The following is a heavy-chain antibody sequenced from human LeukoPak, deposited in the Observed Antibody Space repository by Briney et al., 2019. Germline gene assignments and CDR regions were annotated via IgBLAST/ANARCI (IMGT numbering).Heavy chain of an antibody. CDR3: ARGKNNDHLAWFDP. CDR1: GGSISSDD. J-gene: IGHJ5*02. D-gene: IGHD2-8*01. CDR2: IYYSGGT. V-gene: IGHV4-59*01. Sequence: SETLSLTCAAPGGSISSDDWNWVRQPPGKGLEWIGYIYYSGGTNYNPSLKSRVTISVDTSKNQFSLRLSSVTAADTAVYYCARGKNNDHLAWFDPWGQGTLVTVSS.